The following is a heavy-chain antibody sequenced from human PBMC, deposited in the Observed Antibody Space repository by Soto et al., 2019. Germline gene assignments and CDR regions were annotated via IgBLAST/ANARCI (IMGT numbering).Heavy chain of an antibody. Sequence: ASVKVSCKASGFTFTSSAVQWVRQARGQRLEWIGWIVVGSGNTSYAQKFQERVTITRDMPTSTAYMELSSLRSEDTAVYYCAAANSGSYYFVDYWGQGTLVTVSS. CDR1: GFTFTSSA. CDR3: AAANSGSYYFVDY. CDR2: IVVGSGNT. D-gene: IGHD1-26*01. J-gene: IGHJ4*02. V-gene: IGHV1-58*01.